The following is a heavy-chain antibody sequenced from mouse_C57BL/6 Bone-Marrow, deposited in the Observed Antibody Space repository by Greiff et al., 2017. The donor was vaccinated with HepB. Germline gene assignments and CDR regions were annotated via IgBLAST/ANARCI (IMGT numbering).Heavy chain of an antibody. Sequence: EVKTRESGGGLVKPGGSLKLSGEDAGFTFSDEGRNWVRQAPEKGLEWVAYISSGSSTIYYADTVKGRFTIARDNAKNTLFLQMTSLRSEDTAMYYCAREGVRVPYFDYWGQGTTLTVSS. CDR2: ISSGSSTI. V-gene: IGHV5-17*01. J-gene: IGHJ2*01. CDR3: AREGVRVPYFDY. D-gene: IGHD2-14*01. CDR1: GFTFSDEG.